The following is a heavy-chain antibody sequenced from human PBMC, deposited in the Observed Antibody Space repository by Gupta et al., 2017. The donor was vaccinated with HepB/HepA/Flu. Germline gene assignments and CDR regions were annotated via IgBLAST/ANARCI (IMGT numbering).Heavy chain of an antibody. J-gene: IGHJ4*02. Sequence: EVQLLESGGGLVQPGGSLRLSCAASGFTITSYAMSWVRQAPGKGLEWVSTVSGTTENTFYADSATGRFTISKDKSKNTVYLQMNSLRAEDTALYYCAKSNGISREYFDYWGLGALVTVSS. CDR2: VSGTTENT. V-gene: IGHV3-23*01. CDR1: GFTITSYA. D-gene: IGHD1-26*01. CDR3: AKSNGISREYFDY.